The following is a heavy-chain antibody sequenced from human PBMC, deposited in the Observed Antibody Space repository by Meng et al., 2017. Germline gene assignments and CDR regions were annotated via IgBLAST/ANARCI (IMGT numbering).Heavy chain of an antibody. CDR2: ISYDGSNK. Sequence: GESLKISCAASGFTFSSYAMHWVRQAPGKGLEWVAVISYDGSNKYYAGSVKGRFTISRDNSKNTLYLQMNSLRAEDTAVYYCARVWAFERYSYGYDPDDYWGQGTLVTVSS. V-gene: IGHV3-30*04. CDR3: ARVWAFERYSYGYDPDDY. CDR1: GFTFSSYA. J-gene: IGHJ4*02. D-gene: IGHD5-18*01.